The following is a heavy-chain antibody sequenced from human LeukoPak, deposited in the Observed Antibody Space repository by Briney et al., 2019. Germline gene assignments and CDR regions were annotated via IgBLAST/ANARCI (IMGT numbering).Heavy chain of an antibody. CDR1: GFTFSSYG. CDR2: ISYDGSNK. CDR3: TSGGHMDV. V-gene: IGHV3-30*03. J-gene: IGHJ6*03. Sequence: GGSLRLSCAASGFTFSSYGMHWVRQAPGKGLEWVAVISYDGSNKYYADSVKGRFTISRDNSKNTLYLQMNSLRIEDTAVYYCTSGGHMDVWGEGTTVTVSS. D-gene: IGHD3-10*01.